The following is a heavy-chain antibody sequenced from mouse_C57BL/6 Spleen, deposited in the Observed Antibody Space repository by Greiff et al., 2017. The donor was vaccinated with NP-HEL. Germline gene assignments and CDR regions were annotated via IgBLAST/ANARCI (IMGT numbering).Heavy chain of an antibody. CDR2: IYPGSGNT. Sequence: VQRVESGPELVKPGASVKISCKASGYSFTSYYIHWVKQRPGQGLEWIGWIYPGSGNTKYNEKFKGKATLTADTSSSTAYMQLSSLTSEDSAVYYCARSDGYYVAMDYWGQGTSVTVSS. J-gene: IGHJ4*01. CDR1: GYSFTSYY. D-gene: IGHD2-3*01. CDR3: ARSDGYYVAMDY. V-gene: IGHV1-66*01.